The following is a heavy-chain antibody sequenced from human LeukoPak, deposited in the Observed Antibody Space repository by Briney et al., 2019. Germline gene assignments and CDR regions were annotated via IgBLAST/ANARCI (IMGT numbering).Heavy chain of an antibody. J-gene: IGHJ4*02. CDR2: IYYSGST. V-gene: IGHV4-39*01. CDR1: SGSFSSSSYF. Sequence: SETLSLTCTVSSGSFSSSSYFCGWIRQPPGKGLEWIGSIYYSGSTYYNPSLKSRVTISVDTSKKQLSLKMSSVTAADTAVYYCARHFYDSSGYYYSDEGVYYFDYWGQGTLVTVSS. CDR3: ARHFYDSSGYYYSDEGVYYFDY. D-gene: IGHD3-22*01.